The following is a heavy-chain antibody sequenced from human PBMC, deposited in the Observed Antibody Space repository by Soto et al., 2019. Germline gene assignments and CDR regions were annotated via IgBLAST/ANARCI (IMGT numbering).Heavy chain of an antibody. CDR1: GYTFTSYG. V-gene: IGHV1-18*01. D-gene: IGHD3-9*01. CDR3: ARVILMGPWGRYYGMDV. J-gene: IGHJ6*02. CDR2: ISAYNGNT. Sequence: ASVEVSCKASGYTFTSYGISWVRQAPGQGLEWMGWISAYNGNTNYAQKLQGRVTMTTDTSTSTAYMELRSLRSDDTAVYYCARVILMGPWGRYYGMDVWGQGTTVTVSS.